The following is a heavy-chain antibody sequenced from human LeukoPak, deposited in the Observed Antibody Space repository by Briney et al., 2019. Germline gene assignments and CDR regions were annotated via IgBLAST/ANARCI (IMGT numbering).Heavy chain of an antibody. J-gene: IGHJ6*03. Sequence: ASVKVSCEASGGTYSYFAINWVRQAPGQGLEWMGGIIPLFGSSNYTHKFKGRVTFTADKSTNTVYMHLSSLRFEDTAVYYCARNHNYTDHYNHMDVWGRGTAITVSS. CDR2: IIPLFGSS. D-gene: IGHD3-3*01. CDR3: ARNHNYTDHYNHMDV. CDR1: GGTYSYFA. V-gene: IGHV1-69*06.